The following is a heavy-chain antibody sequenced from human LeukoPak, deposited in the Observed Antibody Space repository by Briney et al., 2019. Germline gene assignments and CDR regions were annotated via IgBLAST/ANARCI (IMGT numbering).Heavy chain of an antibody. CDR3: AREPGIALRPPLDY. J-gene: IGHJ4*02. V-gene: IGHV3-21*01. Sequence: PGGSLRLSCAASGFTFSSYSMNWVRQAPGKGLEWVSSISSSSSYIYYADSVKGRFTISRDNAKNSLYLQMNSLRAEDTAVYYCAREPGIALRPPLDYWGQGTLVTVSS. CDR2: ISSSSSYI. CDR1: GFTFSSYS. D-gene: IGHD6-13*01.